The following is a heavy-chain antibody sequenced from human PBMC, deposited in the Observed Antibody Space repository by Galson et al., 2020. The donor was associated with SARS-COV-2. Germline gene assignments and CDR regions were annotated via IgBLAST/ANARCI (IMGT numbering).Heavy chain of an antibody. J-gene: IGHJ4*02. D-gene: IGHD3-9*01. Sequence: GESLKISCAASGFTFSSYSMNWVRQAPGKGLEWVSSISSSSSYIYYADSVKGRFTISRDNAKNSLYLQMNSLRAEDTAVYYCARDKYYDILTGYWDYWGQGTLVTVSS. CDR3: ARDKYYDILTGYWDY. V-gene: IGHV3-21*01. CDR2: ISSSSSYI. CDR1: GFTFSSYS.